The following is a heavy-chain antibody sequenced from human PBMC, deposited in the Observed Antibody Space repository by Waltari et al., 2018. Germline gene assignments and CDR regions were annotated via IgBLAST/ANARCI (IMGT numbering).Heavy chain of an antibody. J-gene: IGHJ4*02. CDR1: GFTFSDYW. Sequence: EVQLVESGGGLVQPGGSLRLSCAASGFTFSDYWMHWVRQVPGTGLVWVSSFKNDWSTTAYADCVKGRFTISRDNAKNMLFLQMNSLRAEDTAIYYCARSVYPYYFDYWGQGTLVTVSS. CDR3: ARSVYPYYFDY. V-gene: IGHV3-74*01. CDR2: FKNDWSTT.